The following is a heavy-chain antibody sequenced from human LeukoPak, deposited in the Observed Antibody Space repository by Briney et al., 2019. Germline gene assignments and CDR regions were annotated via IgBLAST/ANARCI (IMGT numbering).Heavy chain of an antibody. CDR3: ARGPGYSAY. CDR1: GFTFSSYS. J-gene: IGHJ4*02. CDR2: INWNGGKT. D-gene: IGHD2-15*01. Sequence: WSLILSCASSGFTFSSYSMNWVRQAPGKGVEWVSGINWNGGKTGYADSVKGRFTISRDNAKNSLYLQMTSVRAEDTALYYCARGPGYSAYWGEGTLVAVSS. V-gene: IGHV3-20*04.